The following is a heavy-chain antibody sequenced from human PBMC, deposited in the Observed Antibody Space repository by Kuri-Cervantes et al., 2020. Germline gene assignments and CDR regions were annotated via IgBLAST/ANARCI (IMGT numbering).Heavy chain of an antibody. CDR3: ARGIRVKLMDV. J-gene: IGHJ6*02. CDR1: GFTFSSYG. D-gene: IGHD3-10*01. CDR2: ISYDGSNK. Sequence: GGSLRLSCAASGFTFSSYGMHRVRQAPGKGLEWVAVISYDGSNKYYADSVKGRFTISRDNSKNTLYLQMNSLRSEDTAVYYCARGIRVKLMDVWGQGTTVTVSS. V-gene: IGHV3-30*03.